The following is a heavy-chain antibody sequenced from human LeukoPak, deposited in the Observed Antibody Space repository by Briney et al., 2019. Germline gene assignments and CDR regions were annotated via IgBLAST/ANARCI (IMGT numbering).Heavy chain of an antibody. CDR2: INPNSGGT. CDR3: ARDVGVSGLLLDFDY. CDR1: GYTFTGYY. D-gene: IGHD2-21*01. V-gene: IGHV1-2*02. Sequence: ASVKVSCKASGYTFTGYYMHWVRQAPGQGLEWMGWINPNSGGTNYAQKFQGRVTMTRDTSISTAYMELSRLRSDDTAVYYCARDVGVSGLLLDFDYWGQGTLVTVSS. J-gene: IGHJ4*02.